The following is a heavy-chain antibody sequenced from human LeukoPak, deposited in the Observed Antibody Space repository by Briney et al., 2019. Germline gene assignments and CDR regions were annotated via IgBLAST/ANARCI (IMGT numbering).Heavy chain of an antibody. CDR3: ARGPGDYVYYYYYCYMDV. J-gene: IGHJ6*03. V-gene: IGHV1-8*02. CDR1: GYTFTSYD. Sequence: GASVKVSCKASGYTFTSYDINWVRQATGQGLEWMGWMNPNSGNTGYAQKFQGRVTMTRDTSISTAYMELSRLRSDDTAVYYCARGPGDYVYYYYYCYMDVWGKGTTVTVSS. D-gene: IGHD4-17*01. CDR2: MNPNSGNT.